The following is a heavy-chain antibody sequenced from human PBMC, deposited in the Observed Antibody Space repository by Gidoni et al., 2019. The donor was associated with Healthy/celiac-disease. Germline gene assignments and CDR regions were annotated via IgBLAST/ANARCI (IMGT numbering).Heavy chain of an antibody. Sequence: EVQLVASGGGLVNPGCSLRLSCAASGFPFRSYSMNWVRQAPGKGLEWVSSISSSSSYIYYADSVKGRFTISRENAKNSLYLKMNSLRAEDTAVYYCARDSYDSSGYGWFDPWGQGTLVTVSS. D-gene: IGHD3-22*01. CDR1: GFPFRSYS. V-gene: IGHV3-21*01. CDR2: ISSSSSYI. J-gene: IGHJ5*02. CDR3: ARDSYDSSGYGWFDP.